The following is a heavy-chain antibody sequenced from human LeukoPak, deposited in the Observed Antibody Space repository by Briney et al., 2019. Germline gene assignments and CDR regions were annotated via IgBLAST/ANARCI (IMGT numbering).Heavy chain of an antibody. J-gene: IGHJ6*02. CDR3: ARVGGWSKVPGSYYYYGMDV. D-gene: IGHD1-1*01. CDR1: GYTFTSYD. CDR2: MNPNSGNT. V-gene: IGHV1-8*01. Sequence: ASVKVSCKASGYTFTSYDINWVRQATGQGLEWMGWMNPNSGNTGYAQKCQGRVTMTRNTSISTAYMELSSLRSEDTAVYYCARVGGWSKVPGSYYYYGMDVWGQGTTVTVSS.